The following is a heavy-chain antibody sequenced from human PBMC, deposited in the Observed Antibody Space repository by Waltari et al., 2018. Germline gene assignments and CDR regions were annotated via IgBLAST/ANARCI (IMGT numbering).Heavy chain of an antibody. V-gene: IGHV1-69*13. Sequence: QVQLVQSGAEVKKPGSSVKVSCKASGGTFRSYAISWVRQAPGPVLEWLGRIFPIFGTAHYAQKFQGRVTITDYESTSTAYMGLSGLGSEETAVYYCASRYVDIVATHAVDIWGQGTMVTVSS. CDR2: IFPIFGTA. CDR3: ASRYVDIVATHAVDI. J-gene: IGHJ3*02. CDR1: GGTFRSYA. D-gene: IGHD5-12*01.